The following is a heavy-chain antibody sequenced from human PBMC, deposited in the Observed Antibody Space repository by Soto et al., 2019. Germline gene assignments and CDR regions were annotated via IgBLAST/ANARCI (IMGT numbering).Heavy chain of an antibody. CDR1: GFIFINYG. CDR2: ISYDGTIQ. V-gene: IGHV3-30*18. J-gene: IGHJ4*02. D-gene: IGHD6-13*01. Sequence: QVQLVESGGGVVPPGRSLRLSCAASGFIFINYGMHWVRQAPGKGLEWLAVISYDGTIQYYVDSVKGRFTISRDNSNNTLFLQMNSLRPEDTAVYFCAKSRPGSSWYEGDSWGQGTLVTVSS. CDR3: AKSRPGSSWYEGDS.